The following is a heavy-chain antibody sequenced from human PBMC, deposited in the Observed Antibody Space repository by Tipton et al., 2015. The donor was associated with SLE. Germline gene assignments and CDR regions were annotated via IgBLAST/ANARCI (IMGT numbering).Heavy chain of an antibody. Sequence: TLSLTCTISGCSISRSNYYWGWLRQPPGKGLEWIGRIYHSGTPYYNPSLKSRVTISVDTSKKQFSLRLSSVTAADTAVYYCARDSHVAVGGSGDFDSWGQGTLVTVSS. CDR2: IYHSGTP. V-gene: IGHV4-39*07. D-gene: IGHD6-19*01. J-gene: IGHJ4*02. CDR1: GCSISRSNYY. CDR3: ARDSHVAVGGSGDFDS.